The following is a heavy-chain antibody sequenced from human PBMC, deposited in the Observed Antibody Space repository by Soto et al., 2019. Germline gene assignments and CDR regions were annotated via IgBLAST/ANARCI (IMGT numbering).Heavy chain of an antibody. J-gene: IGHJ5*02. D-gene: IGHD5-12*01. CDR1: GYTCSNYW. CDR2: IYAGDSDT. Sequence: GESLKISCKGSGYTCSNYWIGWARQMPGKGLEWMGIIYAGDSDTRYSPSFQGQVIISLDKSINSAYLQWNGLKASDTAMYYCARHGLHGYGDSWGQGTLVTVSS. CDR3: ARHGLHGYGDS. V-gene: IGHV5-51*01.